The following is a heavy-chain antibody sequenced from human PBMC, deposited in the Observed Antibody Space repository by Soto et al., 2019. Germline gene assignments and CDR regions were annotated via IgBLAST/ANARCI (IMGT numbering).Heavy chain of an antibody. D-gene: IGHD2-2*01. CDR1: GGSFSGYY. J-gene: IGHJ4*02. Sequence: SETLSLTCAVYGGSFSGYYWSWIRQPPGKGLEWIGEINHSGSTNYNPSLKSRVTISVDTSKNQFSLKLSSATAADTAVYFCARDRWRYCSSTSCTGGFDYWGQGTLVTVSS. CDR2: INHSGST. CDR3: ARDRWRYCSSTSCTGGFDY. V-gene: IGHV4-34*01.